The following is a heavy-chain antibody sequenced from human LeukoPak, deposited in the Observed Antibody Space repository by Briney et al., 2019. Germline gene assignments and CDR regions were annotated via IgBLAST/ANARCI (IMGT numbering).Heavy chain of an antibody. V-gene: IGHV4-31*03. D-gene: IGHD3-3*01. Sequence: SETLSLTCTVSGGSISSGGYYWSWIRQHPGKGLEWIGYIYYSGSTYYNPSLKSRVAISVDTSKNQFSLKLSSVTAADTAVYYCASSNTMYYDFWSGYQTRGMDVWGQGTTVTVSS. CDR2: IYYSGST. J-gene: IGHJ6*02. CDR3: ASSNTMYYDFWSGYQTRGMDV. CDR1: GGSISSGGYY.